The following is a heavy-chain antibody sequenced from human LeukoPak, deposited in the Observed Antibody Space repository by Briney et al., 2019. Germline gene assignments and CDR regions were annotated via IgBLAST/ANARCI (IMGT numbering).Heavy chain of an antibody. CDR3: AATQPQTLIIVGSPHFDY. J-gene: IGHJ4*02. CDR2: IYHSGST. CDR1: GGSISSSSYY. V-gene: IGHV4-39*07. D-gene: IGHD1-26*01. Sequence: SETLSLTCTVSGGSISSSSYYWGWIRQPPGKGLEWIGEIYHSGSTNYNPSLKSRVTISVDKSKNQFSLKLSSVTAADTAVYYCAATQPQTLIIVGSPHFDYWGQGTLVTVSS.